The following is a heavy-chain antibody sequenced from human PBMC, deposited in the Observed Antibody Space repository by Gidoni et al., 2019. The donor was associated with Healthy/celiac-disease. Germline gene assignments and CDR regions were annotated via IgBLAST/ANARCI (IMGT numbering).Heavy chain of an antibody. CDR3: DV. CDR2: IKSKTDGGTT. V-gene: IGHV3-15*01. Sequence: EVQLVESGGGWVKPGGSLRRSCPASGFTFSNAWVSWVRQAPGKGLEWVGRIKSKTDGGTTDYAAPVKGRFTISRDYCTTALIQSSSWYYGLLDYYYGMDVWGQGTTVTVSS. J-gene: IGHJ6*02. D-gene: IGHD6-13*01. CDR1: GFTFSNAW.